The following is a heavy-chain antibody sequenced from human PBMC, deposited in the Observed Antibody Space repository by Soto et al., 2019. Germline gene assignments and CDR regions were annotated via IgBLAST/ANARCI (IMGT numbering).Heavy chain of an antibody. CDR1: GFRFRDYW. CDR3: AAYCYTMTCTHFHGYS. Sequence: GVSLSLSCAVSGFRFRDYWMSWVRQAPGKGLEWVANIKQDESDKYYVDSVKGRFTISRDNAKNALYLQMNSLRVEDTAVYYCAAYCYTMTCTHFHGYSWGQGTQVTVS. J-gene: IGHJ5*02. CDR2: IKQDESDK. D-gene: IGHD3-16*02. V-gene: IGHV3-7*03.